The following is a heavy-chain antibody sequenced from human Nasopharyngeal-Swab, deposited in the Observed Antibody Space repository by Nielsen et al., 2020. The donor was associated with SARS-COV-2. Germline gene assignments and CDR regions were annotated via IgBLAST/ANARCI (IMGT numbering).Heavy chain of an antibody. Sequence: GASLQISCVASGFPFNNYEMNWVRQAPGKGLEWVSFISVDGSTVQYADSVKDRFTISRDDAKRSLFLQMNSLRVEDAAVYYCARASRGWSWGQGTLVTVSS. CDR3: ARASRGWS. D-gene: IGHD6-19*01. V-gene: IGHV3-48*03. J-gene: IGHJ5*02. CDR1: GFPFNNYE. CDR2: ISVDGSTV.